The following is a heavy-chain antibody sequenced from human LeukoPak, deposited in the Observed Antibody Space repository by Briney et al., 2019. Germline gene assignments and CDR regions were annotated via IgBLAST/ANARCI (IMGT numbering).Heavy chain of an antibody. V-gene: IGHV3-30-3*01. Sequence: GGSLRLPCAASGFTFSSNAMHWVRQAPGKGLEWMAVMSYDGTSEYYADSVRGRFTISRDHSQNMLHLQMNSLRDEDTALYYCVRDRRDGKNLSYHFDFWGQGTLVTVSS. D-gene: IGHD5-24*01. CDR3: VRDRRDGKNLSYHFDF. CDR2: MSYDGTSE. CDR1: GFTFSSNA. J-gene: IGHJ4*02.